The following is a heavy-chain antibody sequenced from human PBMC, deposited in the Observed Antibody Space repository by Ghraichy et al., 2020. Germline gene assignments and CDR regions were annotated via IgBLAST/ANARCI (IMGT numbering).Heavy chain of an antibody. CDR2: IYYSGST. J-gene: IGHJ6*03. V-gene: IGHV4-59*01. CDR1: GGSISSYY. Sequence: SETLSLTCTVSGGSISSYYWSWIRQPPGKGLEWIGYIYYSGSTNYNPSLKSRVTISVDTSKNQFSLKLSSVTAADTAVYYCARALLAVAGGQYYYYYMDVWGKGTTVTVSS. D-gene: IGHD6-19*01. CDR3: ARALLAVAGGQYYYYYMDV.